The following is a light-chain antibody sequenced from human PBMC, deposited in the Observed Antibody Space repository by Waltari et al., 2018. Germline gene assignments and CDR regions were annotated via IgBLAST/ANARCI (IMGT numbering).Light chain of an antibody. V-gene: IGKV3-15*01. CDR3: QQYNKWPPIT. CDR2: GAS. Sequence: ETVMKQSPATLSVSPGERATFSCRASQSVGKNLAWYQQKSGQAPRLLIYGASTRATGVPARFSGSGSGTEFTLTISSLQSEDFAVYYCQQYNKWPPITFGQGTRLEIK. CDR1: QSVGKN. J-gene: IGKJ5*01.